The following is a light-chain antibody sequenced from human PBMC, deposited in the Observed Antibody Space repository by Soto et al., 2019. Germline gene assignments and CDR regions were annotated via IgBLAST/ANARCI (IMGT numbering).Light chain of an antibody. V-gene: IGLV2-11*01. J-gene: IGLJ3*02. CDR3: CSYAGSYPWV. Sequence: QSVLTQPRSVSESPRQSVTISCTGTSSDVGGYNDVSWYHQHPGKAPKLMIYDVTNRPSGVPDRFSGSKSGNTASLTISGLQAEDEADYYCCSYAGSYPWVFGGGTKLTVL. CDR2: DVT. CDR1: SSDVGGYND.